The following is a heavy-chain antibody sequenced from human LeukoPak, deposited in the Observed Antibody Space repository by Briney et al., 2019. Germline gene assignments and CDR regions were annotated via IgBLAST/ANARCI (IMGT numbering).Heavy chain of an antibody. V-gene: IGHV1-18*01. CDR2: ISAYNGNT. CDR1: GYTFTSYG. J-gene: IGHJ3*02. Sequence: ASVKVSCKASGYTFTSYGISWVRQAPGQGLEWMGWISAYNGNTNYAQKLQGRVTMTTDTSTSTAYTEQRSLRSGDTAVYYCARDLTADNAFDIWGQGTMVTVSS. CDR3: ARDLTADNAFDI. D-gene: IGHD3-9*01.